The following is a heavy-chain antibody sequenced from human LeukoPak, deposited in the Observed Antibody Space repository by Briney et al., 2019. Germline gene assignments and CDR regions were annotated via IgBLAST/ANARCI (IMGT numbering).Heavy chain of an antibody. V-gene: IGHV4-34*01. D-gene: IGHD3-10*01. J-gene: IGHJ4*02. Sequence: SETLSLTCAVYGGSFSGYYWSWIRQPPGKGLEWIGEINHSGSTNYNPSLKSRVTISVDKSKNQFSLKLSSVTAADTAVYYCARVAPLLWFGEPTPYYFDYWGQGTLVTVSS. CDR1: GGSFSGYY. CDR3: ARVAPLLWFGEPTPYYFDY. CDR2: INHSGST.